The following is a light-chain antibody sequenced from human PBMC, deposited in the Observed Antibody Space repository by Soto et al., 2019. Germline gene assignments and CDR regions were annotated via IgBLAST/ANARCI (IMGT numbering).Light chain of an antibody. CDR1: QSVSSY. CDR2: DAS. J-gene: IGKJ4*01. CDR3: QRRSNWPSI. Sequence: TLSLSPGERATLSCRASQSVSSYLAWYQKKPGQAPRLLIYDASNRATGIPARFSGSGSGTDFTLFIFSLEPEDFAVYYCQRRSNWPSILGCGTKVDIK. V-gene: IGKV3-11*01.